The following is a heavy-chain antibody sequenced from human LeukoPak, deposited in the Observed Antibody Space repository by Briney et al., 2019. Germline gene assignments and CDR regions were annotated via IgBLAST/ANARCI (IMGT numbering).Heavy chain of an antibody. V-gene: IGHV1-69*05. CDR2: IIPIFGTA. CDR3: AREVDFWSAGMCD. CDR1: GGTFSSYA. Sequence: VASVKVSCKASGGTFSSYAISWVRQAPGQGLEWMGRIIPIFGTANYAQKFQGRVTITTDESTSTAYMELSSLRSEDTAVYYCAREVDFWSAGMCDWGQGTLVTVSS. D-gene: IGHD3-3*01. J-gene: IGHJ4*02.